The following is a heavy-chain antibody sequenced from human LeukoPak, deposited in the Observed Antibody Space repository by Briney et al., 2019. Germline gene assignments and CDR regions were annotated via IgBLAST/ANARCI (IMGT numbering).Heavy chain of an antibody. D-gene: IGHD3-22*01. CDR1: GGSISSGDYY. CDR3: ARGLPDDSSGFDAFDI. Sequence: PSETLSLTCTVSGGSISSGDYYWSWIRQPPGKGLEWIGYIYYSGGTYYNPSLKSRVTISVDTSKNQFSLKLSSVTAADTAVYYCARGLPDDSSGFDAFDIWGQGTMVTVSS. V-gene: IGHV4-30-4*01. J-gene: IGHJ3*02. CDR2: IYYSGGT.